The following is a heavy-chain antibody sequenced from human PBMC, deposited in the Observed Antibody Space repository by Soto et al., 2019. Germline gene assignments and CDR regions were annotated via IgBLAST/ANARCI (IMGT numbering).Heavy chain of an antibody. D-gene: IGHD3-3*01. CDR3: TKDHGRGHGPVRVADLVY. J-gene: IGHJ4*02. CDR1: GFTFSSYA. V-gene: IGHV3-23*01. CDR2: ASGSGGTT. Sequence: EVQLLESGGDLVQPGGSLRLSCTASGFTFSSYAMSWVRQAPGKGLEWVSTASGSGGTTYYADSVKGRFTTSRDNSKNTLLLHLNHRSTEDTAEYYGTKDHGRGHGPVRVADLVYCGQINLLTVAS.